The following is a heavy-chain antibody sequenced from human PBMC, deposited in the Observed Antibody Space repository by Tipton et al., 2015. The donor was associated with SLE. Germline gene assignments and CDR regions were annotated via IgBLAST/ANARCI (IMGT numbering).Heavy chain of an antibody. CDR1: GGSISSHY. D-gene: IGHD6-13*01. Sequence: LRLSCTVSGGSISSHYWSWIRQSPGKGLEWIGYIYYSGSTNYKPSLKSRVTISVDTSKNQFSLKLTSVTAADTAVYYCARDGGQRVISGTYDFYYYGLDVWGQGTTVTVSS. CDR3: ARDGGQRVISGTYDFYYYGLDV. CDR2: IYYSGST. V-gene: IGHV4-59*11. J-gene: IGHJ6*02.